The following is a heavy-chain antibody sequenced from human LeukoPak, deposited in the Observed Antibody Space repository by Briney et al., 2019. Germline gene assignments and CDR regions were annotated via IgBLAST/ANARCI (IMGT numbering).Heavy chain of an antibody. CDR1: GGSFSGYY. D-gene: IGHD2-21*02. CDR2: INHSGST. CDR3: ARNEDVVVTATQFDY. Sequence: SETLSLTCAVYGGSFSGYYWSWIGQPPGKGLEWIGEINHSGSTNYNPSLKSRVTISVDTSKNQFSLKLTSVTAADTAVYYCARNEDVVVTATQFDYWGQGTLVTVSS. V-gene: IGHV4-34*01. J-gene: IGHJ4*02.